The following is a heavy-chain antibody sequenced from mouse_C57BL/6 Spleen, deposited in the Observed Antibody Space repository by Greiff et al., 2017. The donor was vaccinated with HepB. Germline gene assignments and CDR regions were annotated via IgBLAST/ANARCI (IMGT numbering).Heavy chain of an antibody. CDR3: ARGNYDYAWFAY. CDR1: GYTFTSYW. D-gene: IGHD2-4*01. V-gene: IGHV1-50*01. J-gene: IGHJ3*01. Sequence: QVQLQQPGAELVKPGASVKLSCKASGYTFTSYWMQWVKQRPGQGLEWIGEIDPSDSYTNYNQKFKGKATLTVDTSSSTAYMQLSSLTSEDSAVYYCARGNYDYAWFAYWAKGLWSLSLQ. CDR2: IDPSDSYT.